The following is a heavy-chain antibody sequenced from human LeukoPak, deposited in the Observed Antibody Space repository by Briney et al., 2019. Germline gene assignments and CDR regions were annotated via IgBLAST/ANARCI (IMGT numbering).Heavy chain of an antibody. J-gene: IGHJ3*02. CDR3: ARRSAAKDAFDI. Sequence: GGSLRLSCAASGFTFSSYCMHWVRQAPWKGLVWVSRINSDGSSTSYADSVKGRFTISRDNAKNTLYLQMNSLRAEDTAVYYCARRSAAKDAFDIWGQGTMVTVSS. CDR2: INSDGSST. D-gene: IGHD6-25*01. V-gene: IGHV3-74*01. CDR1: GFTFSSYC.